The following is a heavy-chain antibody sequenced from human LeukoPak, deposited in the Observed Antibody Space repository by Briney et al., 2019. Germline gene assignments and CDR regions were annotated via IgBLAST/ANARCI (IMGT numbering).Heavy chain of an antibody. J-gene: IGHJ6*02. CDR3: ARGKRIVVVTDNYYGMDV. CDR2: IIPILGIA. CDR1: GGTFSSYA. D-gene: IGHD2-21*02. Sequence: SVTVSCKASGGTFSSYAISWVRQAPGQGLEWMGRIIPILGIANYAQKFQGRVTITADKSTSTAYMELSSLRSEDTAVYYCARGKRIVVVTDNYYGMDVWGQGTTVTVSS. V-gene: IGHV1-69*04.